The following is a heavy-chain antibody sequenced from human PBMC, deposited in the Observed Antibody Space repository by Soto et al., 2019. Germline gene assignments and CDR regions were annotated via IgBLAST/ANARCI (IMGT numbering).Heavy chain of an antibody. CDR3: ATAYVYDFENSNYYRDAFDI. CDR2: MYPDDSDI. J-gene: IGHJ3*02. V-gene: IGHV5-51*01. D-gene: IGHD3-22*01. CDR1: GYSFSFYW. Sequence: GESLKISCKSSGYSFSFYWIGWVRQMPGKGLEWMAIMYPDDSDIRYSPSFEAHVTISADKSTSTAFLQWSSLKASDTAMYYCATAYVYDFENSNYYRDAFDIWGQGTLVTVSS.